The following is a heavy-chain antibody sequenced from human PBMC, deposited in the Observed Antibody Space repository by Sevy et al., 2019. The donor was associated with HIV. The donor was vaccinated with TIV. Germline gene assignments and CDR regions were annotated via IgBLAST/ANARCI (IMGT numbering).Heavy chain of an antibody. Sequence: SETLSRTCSVSGASVSTGNDYWSWVRQPPGKGLEWIGFVYYFGTTNYNPSLKSRVTISLDTSKKQFSLKLSSVTAADTAVYYCARDQYYDIVTGRYAMDVWGQGTTVTVSS. CDR1: GASVSTGNDY. CDR2: VYYFGTT. D-gene: IGHD3-9*01. V-gene: IGHV4-61*01. CDR3: ARDQYYDIVTGRYAMDV. J-gene: IGHJ6*02.